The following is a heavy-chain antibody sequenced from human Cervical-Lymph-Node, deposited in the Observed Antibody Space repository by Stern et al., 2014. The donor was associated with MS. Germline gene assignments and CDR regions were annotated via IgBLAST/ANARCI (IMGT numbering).Heavy chain of an antibody. Sequence: QMQLVQSGAEVKKPGASVKVSCKAYGYTFTSYYMHWVRQAPGQGLEWMGIIKPSGGSTSYAQKFQGRVTMTRDTSTSTVYMELSSLRSEDTAVYYCARDQQDYGGNGKYYFDYWGQGTLVTVSS. V-gene: IGHV1-46*03. J-gene: IGHJ4*02. D-gene: IGHD4-23*01. CDR1: GYTFTSYY. CDR3: ARDQQDYGGNGKYYFDY. CDR2: IKPSGGST.